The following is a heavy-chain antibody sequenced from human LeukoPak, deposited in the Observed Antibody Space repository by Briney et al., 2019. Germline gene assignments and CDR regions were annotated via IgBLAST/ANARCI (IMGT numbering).Heavy chain of an antibody. CDR1: GFTFSDYY. CDR3: VRVKGGWLGEKTYDY. D-gene: IGHD5-24*01. CDR2: ISTSASSI. V-gene: IGHV3-11*01. J-gene: IGHJ4*02. Sequence: GGSLRLSCGASGFTFSDYYMSWIRQSPGKGLEWLAYISTSASSIDYADSVKGRFTVSRDNGKNSLFLQMNSLRAEDTAIYYCVRVKGGWLGEKTYDYLGQGTLVTVSP.